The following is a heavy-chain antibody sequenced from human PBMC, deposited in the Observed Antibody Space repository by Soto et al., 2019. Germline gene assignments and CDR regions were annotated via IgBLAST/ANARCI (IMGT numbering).Heavy chain of an antibody. CDR3: ARMLYDFRFDP. Sequence: DLEWLAHIFSNDEKSYSTSLKSRLTISKDTSKSQVVLTMTNMDPVDTATYYCARMLYDFRFDPWGQGTLVTVSS. V-gene: IGHV2-26*01. D-gene: IGHD3-3*01. CDR2: IFSNDEK. J-gene: IGHJ5*02.